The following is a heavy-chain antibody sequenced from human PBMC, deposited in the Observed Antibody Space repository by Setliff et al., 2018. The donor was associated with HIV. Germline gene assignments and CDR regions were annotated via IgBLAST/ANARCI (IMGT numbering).Heavy chain of an antibody. Sequence: SETLSLTCAVFGGSFSNYYRSWIRQPPGKGLEWIGEINDSGSTNYNPPLKSRVTISVDTSKNHFSLKLSSVTAADTAVYYCARGGRYDYIWNSYRPSNWFDPWGQGTLVTVSS. CDR1: GGSFSNYY. V-gene: IGHV4-34*01. CDR2: INDSGST. D-gene: IGHD3-16*02. CDR3: ARGGRYDYIWNSYRPSNWFDP. J-gene: IGHJ5*02.